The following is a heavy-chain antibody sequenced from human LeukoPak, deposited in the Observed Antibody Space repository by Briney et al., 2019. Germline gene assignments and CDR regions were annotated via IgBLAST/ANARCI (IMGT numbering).Heavy chain of an antibody. D-gene: IGHD3-3*01. J-gene: IGHJ4*02. V-gene: IGHV3-30*18. Sequence: GGSLRLSCAASGFTFSCYGMHWVRQAPGKGLEWVAVISYDGSNKYYADSVKGRFTISRDNSKYTLYLQMNSLRAEDTAVYYCSKADFGFVIYPPGYWGQGTLVTFSS. CDR3: SKADFGFVIYPPGY. CDR2: ISYDGSNK. CDR1: GFTFSCYG.